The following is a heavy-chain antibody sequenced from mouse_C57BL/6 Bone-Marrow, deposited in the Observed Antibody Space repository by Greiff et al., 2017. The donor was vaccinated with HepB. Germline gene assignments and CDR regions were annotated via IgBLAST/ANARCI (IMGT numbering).Heavy chain of an antibody. J-gene: IGHJ3*01. CDR2: IWWNDDQ. CDR3: AQIRGYYGSSYGFAY. V-gene: IGHV8-5*01. Sequence: QVTLKVSGPGILQPSQTLSLTCSFSGFSLSTSNMGIVWISQPSGQGLKWLAHIWWNDDQYYHPYLKSRITISKDTSNNQVFLMIPSVDTADTATYYCAQIRGYYGSSYGFAYWGQVTLVTVSA. D-gene: IGHD1-1*01. CDR1: GFSLSTSNMG.